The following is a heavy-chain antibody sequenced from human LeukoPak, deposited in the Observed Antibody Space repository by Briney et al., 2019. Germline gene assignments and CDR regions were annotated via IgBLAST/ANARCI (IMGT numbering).Heavy chain of an antibody. Sequence: GGSLRLSCVASGFTFSSYAMSWVRQAPGKGLEWVSAISGSGGSTYYADSVKGRFTISRDNSKNTLYLQMNSLRAEDTAVYYCAKGSCSSTSCRIDYWGQGTLVTVSS. V-gene: IGHV3-23*01. CDR1: GFTFSSYA. CDR3: AKGSCSSTSCRIDY. D-gene: IGHD2-2*01. CDR2: ISGSGGST. J-gene: IGHJ4*02.